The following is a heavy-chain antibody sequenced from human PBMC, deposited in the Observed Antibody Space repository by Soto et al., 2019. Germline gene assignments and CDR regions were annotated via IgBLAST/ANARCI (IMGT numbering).Heavy chain of an antibody. Sequence: QITLKESGPTLVQPTQTLTLTCTFSRFSLSTRGMGVGWIRQPPGKALEWLALIYWDGEKRYSPSLKSRLTIAKDDTKNQVVRTMTNMDPVDTATYFCAHRSASGVGELDYGGQGTLVTVAS. CDR2: IYWDGEK. J-gene: IGHJ4*02. CDR1: RFSLSTRGMG. V-gene: IGHV2-5*02. D-gene: IGHD6-19*01. CDR3: AHRSASGVGELDY.